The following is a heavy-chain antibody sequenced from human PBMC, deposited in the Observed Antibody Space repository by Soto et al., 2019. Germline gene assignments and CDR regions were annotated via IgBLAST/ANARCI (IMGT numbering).Heavy chain of an antibody. D-gene: IGHD3-22*01. J-gene: IGHJ5*02. CDR3: AREAIYSSGRRMDL. V-gene: IGHV3-74*01. CDR2: ITSDGGSA. CDR1: GFTLSRQL. Sequence: EVQLVESGGGSVQPGGSLRLQCAASGFTLSRQLMYWVRQAPGKGLSWVSRITSDGGSARYADSVNGRFTVARNNAKNILHLEMNGLRVEDSAVYYCAREAIYSSGRRMDLLGQGILVTVSS.